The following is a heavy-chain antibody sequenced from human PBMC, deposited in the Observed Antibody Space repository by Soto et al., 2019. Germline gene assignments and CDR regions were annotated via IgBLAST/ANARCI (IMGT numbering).Heavy chain of an antibody. CDR3: ARALVTTHAFDI. Sequence: QVQVVQSGAEEKKPGASVKVSCKASGYSFTSYAMHWVRQAPGQRLEWMGWINAGEGNTKYSQKFQGRVTITRDTSANTASMELASLRSEDTAVYYCARALVTTHAFDIWGQGTMVTVSS. J-gene: IGHJ3*02. CDR2: INAGEGNT. D-gene: IGHD4-17*01. CDR1: GYSFTSYA. V-gene: IGHV1-3*05.